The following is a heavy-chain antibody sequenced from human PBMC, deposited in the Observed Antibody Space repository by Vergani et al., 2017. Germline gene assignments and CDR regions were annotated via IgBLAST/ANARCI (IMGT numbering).Heavy chain of an antibody. Sequence: EVQLVESGGGLVQPGGSLRLSCAASGFTFSSYWMHWVRQAPGKGLVWVSRINSDGSSTSYADSVKGRFTISRDNAKNTLYLQMNCLRAEDTAVYYCARDTFGYSSGWYLGDYWGQGTLVTVSS. CDR1: GFTFSSYW. D-gene: IGHD6-19*01. J-gene: IGHJ4*02. V-gene: IGHV3-74*01. CDR2: INSDGSST. CDR3: ARDTFGYSSGWYLGDY.